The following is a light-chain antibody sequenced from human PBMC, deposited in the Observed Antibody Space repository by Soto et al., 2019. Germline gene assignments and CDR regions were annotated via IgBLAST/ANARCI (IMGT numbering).Light chain of an antibody. CDR3: CSYAGSYNSV. Sequence: QSALTQPRSVSGSPGQSVTISCTGTSSDVGTYNYVSWYQQHPGKAPKLMIYDVSQRPSGVPDRFSGSKSGNTASLTISGLQAEDESDYYCCSYAGSYNSVFGGGTKVTVL. V-gene: IGLV2-11*01. CDR1: SSDVGTYNY. CDR2: DVS. J-gene: IGLJ2*01.